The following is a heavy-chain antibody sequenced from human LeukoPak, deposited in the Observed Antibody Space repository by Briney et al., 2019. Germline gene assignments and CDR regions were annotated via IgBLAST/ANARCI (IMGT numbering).Heavy chain of an antibody. D-gene: IGHD6-13*01. CDR2: IKQDGSEK. J-gene: IGHJ4*02. V-gene: IGHV3-7*01. Sequence: PGGSLRLSCAASGFTFISYWMSWVRQAPGKGPEWVAHIKQDGSEKYYVDSVKGRFTISRDNAKNSLYLQMNSVRAEDTAVNYCARSGYSSSWYPDYWGQGTLVTVSS. CDR3: ARSGYSSSWYPDY. CDR1: GFTFISYW.